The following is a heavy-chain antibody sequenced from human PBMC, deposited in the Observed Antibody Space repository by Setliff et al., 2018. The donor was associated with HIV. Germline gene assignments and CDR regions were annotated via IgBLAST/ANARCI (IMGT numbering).Heavy chain of an antibody. CDR2: IYYSGST. CDR1: GGSISSGGYY. D-gene: IGHD3-22*01. CDR3: ARAAGTSMIVLVTHVAFDI. V-gene: IGHV4-31*03. J-gene: IGHJ3*02. Sequence: PSETLSLTCTVSGGSISSGGYYWSWIRQHPGKGLEWIGHIYYSGSTYYNPSLKSRVTISVDTSKNQFSLKLNSVTAADTAVYYRARAAGTSMIVLVTHVAFDIWGQGTMVTVSS.